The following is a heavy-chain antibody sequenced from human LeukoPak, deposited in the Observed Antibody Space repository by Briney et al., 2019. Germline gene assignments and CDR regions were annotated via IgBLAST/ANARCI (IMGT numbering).Heavy chain of an antibody. Sequence: GGSLRLSCAASRFTFSNYWMSWVRQTPGKGLEWVGNINQEGSEKYYVDSVKGRFTISRDNAKNSLYLQMKRLRAEDTAVYYCAKQGAGFWSGYSYYSYYMDVWGKGTTVTVSS. CDR2: INQEGSEK. CDR3: AKQGAGFWSGYSYYSYYMDV. D-gene: IGHD3-3*01. J-gene: IGHJ6*03. CDR1: RFTFSNYW. V-gene: IGHV3-7*01.